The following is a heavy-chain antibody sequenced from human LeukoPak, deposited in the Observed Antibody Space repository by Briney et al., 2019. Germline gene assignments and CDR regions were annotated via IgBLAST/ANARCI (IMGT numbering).Heavy chain of an antibody. CDR2: ISGSGGST. J-gene: IGHJ4*02. V-gene: IGHV3-23*01. CDR3: AKVVPMVKITIFGVDLFDY. Sequence: HPGGSLRLSCAASGFTFSSYAMSWVRQAPGKGLEWVSAISGSGGSTYYADSVKGRFTISRDNSKNTLYLQMNSLRAEDTAVYYCAKVVPMVKITIFGVDLFDYWGQGTLVTVSS. D-gene: IGHD3-3*01. CDR1: GFTFSSYA.